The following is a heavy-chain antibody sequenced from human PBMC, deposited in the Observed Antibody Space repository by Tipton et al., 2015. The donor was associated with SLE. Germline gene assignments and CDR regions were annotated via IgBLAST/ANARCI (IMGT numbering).Heavy chain of an antibody. J-gene: IGHJ2*01. Sequence: TLSLTCTVSGGSISSSSYYWGWIRQPPGKGLEWIGSIYYSGSTYYNPSLKSRVTISVDTSKNQFSLKLSSVTAADTAVYYCARVGGPNNYDFWSGYHYWYFELWGRVTQVTVSS. CDR2: IYYSGST. D-gene: IGHD3-3*01. CDR1: GGSISSSSYY. CDR3: ARVGGPNNYDFWSGYHYWYFEL. V-gene: IGHV4-39*07.